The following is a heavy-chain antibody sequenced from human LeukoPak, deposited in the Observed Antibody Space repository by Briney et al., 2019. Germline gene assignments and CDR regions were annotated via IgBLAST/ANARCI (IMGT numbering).Heavy chain of an antibody. V-gene: IGHV4-4*07. CDR1: GGSISSYF. CDR3: TRDRGDYGGPDY. CDR2: IYSSGST. Sequence: SETLSLTCTVSGGSISSYFWSWIRQPAGKGLEWIGRIYSSGSTNYNPSLKSRVTMSIDTSKNQFSLRLSSVTAADTAVYYCTRDRGDYGGPDYWGQGTLVTVSS. J-gene: IGHJ4*02. D-gene: IGHD4-23*01.